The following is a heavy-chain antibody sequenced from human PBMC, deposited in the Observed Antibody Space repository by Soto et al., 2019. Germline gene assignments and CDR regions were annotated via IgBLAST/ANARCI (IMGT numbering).Heavy chain of an antibody. Sequence: GASVKVSCKASGNTFASHGFSWVRQAPGQGLEWMEWISGFNGQTNYALKFQGRVTLTTDTSTSTAYMELRSLRSDDTAVYFCARVDPRGVAVVRDYWGQGTLVTVSS. D-gene: IGHD6-19*01. V-gene: IGHV1-18*01. CDR1: GNTFASHG. CDR3: ARVDPRGVAVVRDY. CDR2: ISGFNGQT. J-gene: IGHJ4*02.